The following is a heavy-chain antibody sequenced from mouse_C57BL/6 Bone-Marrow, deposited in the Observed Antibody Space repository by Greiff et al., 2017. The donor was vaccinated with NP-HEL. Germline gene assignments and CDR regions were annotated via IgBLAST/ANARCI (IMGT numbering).Heavy chain of an antibody. D-gene: IGHD3-2*02. CDR1: GYTFTSYW. Sequence: QVQLQQPGAELVKPGASVKLSCKASGYTFTSYWMHWVKQRPGQGLEWIGMIHPNSGSTNYNVKFKSKATLTVDKSSSTAYMQLSSLTSEDSAVYYCARDSSGYAYWGQGTLVTVSA. J-gene: IGHJ3*01. CDR3: ARDSSGYAY. CDR2: IHPNSGST. V-gene: IGHV1-64*01.